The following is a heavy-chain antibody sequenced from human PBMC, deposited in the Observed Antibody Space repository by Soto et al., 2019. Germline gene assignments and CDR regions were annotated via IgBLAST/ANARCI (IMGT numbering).Heavy chain of an antibody. V-gene: IGHV3-11*01. D-gene: IGHD1-26*01. J-gene: IGHJ4*02. CDR2: ISSSGTTI. CDR1: GYTLSDYY. Sequence: QVQLVESGGGLVKPGGSLRLFCAACGYTLSDYYMCWIRQAPGKGLEWVSYISSSGTTIYYADSVKGRFIISRDNPKNSPYLQMNSLTAEDTAVYYCARHRSRNVGNAYSLWGQRTLVTVAS. CDR3: ARHRSRNVGNAYSL.